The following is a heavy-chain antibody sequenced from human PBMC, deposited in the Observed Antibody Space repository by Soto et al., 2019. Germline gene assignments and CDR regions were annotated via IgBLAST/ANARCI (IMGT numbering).Heavy chain of an antibody. Sequence: EVQLVESGGGLVKPGGSLRLSCAASGFTFSSYSMNWVRQAPGKGLEWVSSISSSSSYIYYADSVKGRFTISRDNAQNSLYLQMNSLRAEDTAVYYCARDTGGMGSSSWTHNFDYWGQGTLVTVSS. CDR1: GFTFSSYS. V-gene: IGHV3-21*01. CDR2: ISSSSSYI. J-gene: IGHJ4*02. D-gene: IGHD6-13*01. CDR3: ARDTGGMGSSSWTHNFDY.